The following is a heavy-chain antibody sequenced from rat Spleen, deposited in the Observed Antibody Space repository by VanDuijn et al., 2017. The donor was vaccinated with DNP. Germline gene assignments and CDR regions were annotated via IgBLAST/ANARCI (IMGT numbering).Heavy chain of an antibody. CDR1: GLTFSSYW. Sequence: EVQLVESGGDLVQPGRSLKLSCVASGLTFSSYWMYWIRQAPKKGLEWVATISYDGSRTYYRDSVKGRFTISRDNAKSTLYLQMDSLRSEDTATYYCARTYSNYGNWFPYWGQGTLVTVSS. CDR2: ISYDGSRT. D-gene: IGHD1-2*01. J-gene: IGHJ3*01. V-gene: IGHV5-7*01. CDR3: ARTYSNYGNWFPY.